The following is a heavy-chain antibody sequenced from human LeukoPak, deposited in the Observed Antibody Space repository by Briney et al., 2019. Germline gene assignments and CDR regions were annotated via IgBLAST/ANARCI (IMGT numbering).Heavy chain of an antibody. J-gene: IGHJ4*02. CDR3: ASSEGRLDRAFDY. V-gene: IGHV4-39*01. Sequence: ETLSLTCTVSGGSISSRSYYWGWIRQPPGKGLVWIGKISDSGNSYYSPSLRSRVTISIDTSKNQSSLKLSSVTATDTAVYYCASSEGRLDRAFDYWGQGTLVTVSS. D-gene: IGHD5-18*01. CDR2: ISDSGNS. CDR1: GGSISSRSYY.